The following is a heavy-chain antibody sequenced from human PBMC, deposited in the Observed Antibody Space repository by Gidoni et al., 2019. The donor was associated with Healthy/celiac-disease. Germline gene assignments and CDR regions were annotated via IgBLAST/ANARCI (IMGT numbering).Heavy chain of an antibody. CDR2: IYHSGST. V-gene: IGHV4-38-2*01. J-gene: IGHJ4*02. CDR1: SYSISS. D-gene: IGHD2-2*02. Sequence: QGQLQESGPGLVKPSETLSLTCAVSSYSISSIYHSGSTYYNPSLKSRVTISVDTSKNQFSLKLGSVTAADTAVYYCARIPGYWGQGTLVTVSS. CDR3: ARIPGY.